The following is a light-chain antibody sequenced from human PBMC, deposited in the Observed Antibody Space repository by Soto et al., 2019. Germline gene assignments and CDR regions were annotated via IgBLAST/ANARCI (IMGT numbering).Light chain of an antibody. J-gene: IGKJ1*01. CDR2: GAS. CDR3: QQYGSSPDT. V-gene: IGKV3-20*01. Sequence: DIVLTQSPGTLSLSPGERATLSCRASQSVSSSYLAWYQQKPGQAPRLLIYGASSRATGIPYRFSGSGSGTDFTITISRLEPEDFAVYYCQQYGSSPDTFGQGTKVDIK. CDR1: QSVSSSY.